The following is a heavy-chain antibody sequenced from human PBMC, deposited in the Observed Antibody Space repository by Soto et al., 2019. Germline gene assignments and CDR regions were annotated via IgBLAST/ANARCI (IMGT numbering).Heavy chain of an antibody. Sequence: QVQLVESGGGVVQPGRSLRLSCAASGFPFTTYGMHWVREGPGKGLEWVAVISYDGSNKYYADSVKGRFTISRDNSKNTFFLQRNGRSPEDRDFYYGVGGKNSFDHGGRGTLATFS. CDR1: GFPFTTYG. V-gene: IGHV3-30*03. J-gene: IGHJ4*02. CDR3: VGGKNSFDH. D-gene: IGHD3-16*01. CDR2: ISYDGSNK.